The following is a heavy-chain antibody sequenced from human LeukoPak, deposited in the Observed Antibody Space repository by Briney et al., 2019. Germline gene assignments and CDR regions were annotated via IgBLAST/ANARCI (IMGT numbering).Heavy chain of an antibody. CDR2: IIPIFGTA. Sequence: ASVKVSCKASGYTFTSYGISWVRQAPGQGLEWMGGIIPIFGTANYAQKFQGRVTITTDESTSTAYMELSSLRSEDTAVYYCARSAAAGISYYYYYMDVWGKGTTVTVSS. CDR3: ARSAAAGISYYYYYMDV. CDR1: GYTFTSYG. J-gene: IGHJ6*03. D-gene: IGHD6-13*01. V-gene: IGHV1-69*05.